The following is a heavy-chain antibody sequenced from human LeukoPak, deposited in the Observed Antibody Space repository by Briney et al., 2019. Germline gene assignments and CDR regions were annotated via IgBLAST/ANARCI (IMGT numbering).Heavy chain of an antibody. V-gene: IGHV3-23*01. D-gene: IGHD3-10*01. Sequence: GGSLRLSCAASGFTFSSYAMSWVRQAPGKGLEWVSAISGSGGSTYYADSVKGRFTISRDNSKNTPYLQMNSLRAEDTAVYYCAKVLGDYQVYYYGMDVWGQGTTVTVSS. CDR2: ISGSGGST. CDR1: GFTFSSYA. J-gene: IGHJ6*02. CDR3: AKVLGDYQVYYYGMDV.